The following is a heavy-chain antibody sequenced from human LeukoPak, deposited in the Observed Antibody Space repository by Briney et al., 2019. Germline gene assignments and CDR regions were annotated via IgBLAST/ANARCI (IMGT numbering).Heavy chain of an antibody. J-gene: IGHJ4*02. Sequence: GGSLRLSCAASGLTFSTYWMNWVRQAPGKGLEWVANIKQDGSEKYYVDSVKGRFTISRDNAKNSLYLQMNSLRAEDTAVYYCARDAKVGAEQDYFDYWGQGTLVTVSS. CDR2: IKQDGSEK. CDR1: GLTFSTYW. D-gene: IGHD1-26*01. V-gene: IGHV3-7*01. CDR3: ARDAKVGAEQDYFDY.